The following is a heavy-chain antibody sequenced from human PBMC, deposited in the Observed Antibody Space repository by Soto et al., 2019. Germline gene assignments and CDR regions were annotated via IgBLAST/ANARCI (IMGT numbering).Heavy chain of an antibody. J-gene: IGHJ5*02. CDR1: GFSLSTSGVG. Sequence: QITLKESGPTLVKPTQTLTLTCTFSGFSLSTSGVGVGWIRQPPGKALEWLALIYWDDDKRYSPSLKSRLTISHAPSKNQVLLTLTDMAPVDTASYYCENRPQGFYDILTGYLAGSWFDPWAQGTLVTVSS. D-gene: IGHD3-9*01. CDR3: ENRPQGFYDILTGYLAGSWFDP. V-gene: IGHV2-5*02. CDR2: IYWDDDK.